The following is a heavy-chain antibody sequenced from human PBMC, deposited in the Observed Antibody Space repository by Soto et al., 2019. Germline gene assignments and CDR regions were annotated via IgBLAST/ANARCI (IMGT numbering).Heavy chain of an antibody. CDR3: ARVADTDIVVVPAAMDMDV. CDR2: ISAYNGNT. J-gene: IGHJ6*03. V-gene: IGHV1-18*01. Sequence: QVQLVQSGAEVKKPGASVKVSCKASGYTFTSYGISWVRQAPGQGLEWMGWISAYNGNTNYAQKLQGRVTMTTDTSRSTAYMELRSLRSDDTAVYYCARVADTDIVVVPAAMDMDVWGKGTTVTVSS. D-gene: IGHD2-2*01. CDR1: GYTFTSYG.